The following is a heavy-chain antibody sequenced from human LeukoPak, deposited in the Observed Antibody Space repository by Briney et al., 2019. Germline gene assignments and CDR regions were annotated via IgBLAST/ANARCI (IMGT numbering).Heavy chain of an antibody. J-gene: IGHJ4*02. CDR1: GFTFIRYN. CDR3: ARGRDGYNPTADD. CDR2: ISYDERNE. D-gene: IGHD5-24*01. V-gene: IGHV3-30*04. Sequence: GGSLRLSCATSGFTFIRYNIHWVRRAPGKGLEWLAVISYDERNEFYADSVKGRFTISRDSSKNTLYLQMNSLRADDTAVYYCARGRDGYNPTADDWGQGTLVTVSS.